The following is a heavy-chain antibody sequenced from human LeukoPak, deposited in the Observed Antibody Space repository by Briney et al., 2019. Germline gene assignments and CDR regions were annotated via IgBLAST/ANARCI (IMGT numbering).Heavy chain of an antibody. CDR3: ASVRLADERAWAY. V-gene: IGHV1-2*02. J-gene: IGHJ4*02. CDR2: ITPKSGDT. Sequence: ASVKVSCKASGYTFSDFYIHWVRQAPRQGLEYVGWITPKSGDTYSPQRFQGRVTMTRDASISTAYMELSSLRSDDTAVYFCASVRLADERAWAYWGQGTLVTVSS. D-gene: IGHD3-3*02. CDR1: GYTFSDFY.